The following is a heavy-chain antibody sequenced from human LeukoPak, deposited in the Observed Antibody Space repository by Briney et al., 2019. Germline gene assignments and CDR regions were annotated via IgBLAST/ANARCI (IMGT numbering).Heavy chain of an antibody. CDR2: ISYDGSNK. CDR1: GFTFSSYG. D-gene: IGHD6-13*01. CDR3: AKAPGIAAAVAYYYYYMDV. Sequence: GGSLRLSCAASGFTFSSYGMHWVRQAPGKGLEWVAVISYDGSNKYYADSVKGRFTISRDNSKNTLYLQMNSLRAEDTAVYYCAKAPGIAAAVAYYYYYMDVWGKGTTVTVSS. J-gene: IGHJ6*03. V-gene: IGHV3-30*18.